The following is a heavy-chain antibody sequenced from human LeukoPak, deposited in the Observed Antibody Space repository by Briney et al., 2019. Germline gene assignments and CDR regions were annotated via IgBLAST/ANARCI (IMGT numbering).Heavy chain of an antibody. V-gene: IGHV3-23*01. CDR1: GFTFTTFA. D-gene: IGHD2-8*01. J-gene: IGHJ4*02. CDR2: ITGNGVNT. CDR3: AKDRSCTNGVCHGDFDY. Sequence: GGSLRLSCAASGFTFTTFAMNWVRQAPGKRLEWVSSITGNGVNTFHADSVKGRFTISRDNSKNTLYLQMNSLRAEDTAVYYCAKDRSCTNGVCHGDFDYWGQGTLVTVSS.